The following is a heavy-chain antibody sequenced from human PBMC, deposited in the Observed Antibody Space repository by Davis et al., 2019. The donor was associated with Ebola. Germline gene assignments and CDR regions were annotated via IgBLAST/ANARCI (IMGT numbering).Heavy chain of an antibody. CDR2: INHSGST. CDR3: ARVIVVVTANYFDY. Sequence: MPSETLSLTCAVYGGSFSGYYWSWIRQPPGKGLEWIGEINHSGSTNYNPSLKSRVTISVDKSKNQFSLKLSSVTAADTAVYYCARVIVVVTANYFDYWGQGTLVTVSS. D-gene: IGHD2-21*02. V-gene: IGHV4-34*01. CDR1: GGSFSGYY. J-gene: IGHJ4*02.